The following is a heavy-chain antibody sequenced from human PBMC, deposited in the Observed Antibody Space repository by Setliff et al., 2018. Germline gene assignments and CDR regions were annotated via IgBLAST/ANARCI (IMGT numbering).Heavy chain of an antibody. D-gene: IGHD5-18*01. J-gene: IGHJ5*02. CDR3: ARGGASSYGYPLHH. CDR1: GFTFSNDW. Sequence: PGGSLRLSCAASGFTFSNDWMSWVRQAPGKGLEFVSALSSDGSRAYYADSVKDRFFSSRDNSKNTLFLQMGSLRGEDKAVYYCARGGASSYGYPLHHWGQGTLVTVSS. CDR2: LSSDGSRA. V-gene: IGHV3-64*02.